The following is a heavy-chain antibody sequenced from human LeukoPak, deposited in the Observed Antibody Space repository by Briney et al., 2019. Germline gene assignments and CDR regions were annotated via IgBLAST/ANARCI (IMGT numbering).Heavy chain of an antibody. CDR1: GFTFSSYC. V-gene: IGHV3-7*03. CDR2: IKQDGSEK. CDR3: GRVSESLVNGGVSWSFDN. J-gene: IGHJ4*02. D-gene: IGHD2-15*01. Sequence: PGGSLRLSCAASGFTFSSYCMSWVRQAPGKGLEWVANIKQDGSEKYYVDSVKGRFTISRDNAKNSLYLQMNSLRAEDTAVYYCGRVSESLVNGGVSWSFDNWGQGTLVTVSS.